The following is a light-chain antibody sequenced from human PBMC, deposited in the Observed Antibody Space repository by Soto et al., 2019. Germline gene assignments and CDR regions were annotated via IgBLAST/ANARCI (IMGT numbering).Light chain of an antibody. CDR1: SSDVGRYNY. J-gene: IGLJ1*01. CDR3: SSYTGSGTRA. CDR2: DVS. V-gene: IGLV2-14*01. Sequence: QSALTQPASVSGSPGQSITISCTGTSSDVGRYNYVSWYQQHPGKAPKLMIHDVSNRPSGVSNRFSGSKSGNTASLTISGLQAEDEADYYCSSYTGSGTRAFGTGTKLTVL.